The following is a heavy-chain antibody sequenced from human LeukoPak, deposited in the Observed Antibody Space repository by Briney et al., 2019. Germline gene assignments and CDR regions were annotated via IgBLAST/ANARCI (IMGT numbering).Heavy chain of an antibody. V-gene: IGHV1-18*01. J-gene: IGHJ4*02. D-gene: IGHD6-13*01. Sequence: ASVKVSCKASGYTFTSYGISWVRQAPGQGLEWMGWISAYNGNTNYAQKLQGRVTMTTDTSTSTAYMELRSLRSDDTAVYYCARDRLPALAAAGFFQSQEDYWGQGTLVTVSS. CDR2: ISAYNGNT. CDR1: GYTFTSYG. CDR3: ARDRLPALAAAGFFQSQEDY.